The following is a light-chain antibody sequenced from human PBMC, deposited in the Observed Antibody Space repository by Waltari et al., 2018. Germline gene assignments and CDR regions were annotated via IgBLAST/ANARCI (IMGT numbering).Light chain of an antibody. V-gene: IGKV1-39*01. CDR2: GAS. CDR1: QSINSY. CDR3: QQGYTTPLT. Sequence: PMTQSPSSLSASIGDSITITCRASQSINSYLSLYQQKPGKAPKLLINGASKLQSGVPSRFSGRGSGTDFTLSISNLQPEDFATYFCQQGYTTPLTFGGGTKVEIK. J-gene: IGKJ4*01.